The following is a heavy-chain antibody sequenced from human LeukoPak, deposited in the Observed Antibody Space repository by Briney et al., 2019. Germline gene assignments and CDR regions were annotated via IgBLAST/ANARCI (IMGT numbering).Heavy chain of an antibody. CDR2: IYSGGST. CDR1: GGSISSSSYY. Sequence: PSETLSLTCTVSGGSISSSSYYWGWIRQAPGKGLEWVSVIYSGGSTYYADSVKGRFTISRHNSKNTLYLQMNSLRAEDTAVYYCARANFDWLYFDYWGQGTLVTVSS. D-gene: IGHD3-9*01. J-gene: IGHJ4*02. V-gene: IGHV3-53*04. CDR3: ARANFDWLYFDY.